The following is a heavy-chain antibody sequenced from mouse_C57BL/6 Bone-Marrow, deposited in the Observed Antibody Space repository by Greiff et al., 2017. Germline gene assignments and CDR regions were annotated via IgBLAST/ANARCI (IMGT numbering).Heavy chain of an antibody. CDR1: GFNIKDDY. Sequence: VQLQQSGAELVRPGASVKLSCTASGFNIKDDYMHWVKQRPEQGLEWIGWIDPENGDTEYASKFQGKATITADTSSNTAYLQLSSLTSEDTAVYYCTTDGPVWFAYWGQGTLGTVSA. V-gene: IGHV14-4*01. CDR2: IDPENGDT. J-gene: IGHJ3*01. CDR3: TTDGPVWFAY. D-gene: IGHD2-3*01.